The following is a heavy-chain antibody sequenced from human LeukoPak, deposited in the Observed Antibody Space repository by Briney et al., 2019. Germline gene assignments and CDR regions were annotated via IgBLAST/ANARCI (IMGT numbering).Heavy chain of an antibody. CDR1: GYPLINYY. D-gene: IGHD3-9*01. CDR3: AGGRGGYYVIDC. V-gene: IGHV1-2*02. J-gene: IGHJ4*02. Sequence: ASVKLSCKTSGYPLINYYMHWARQAPGQGLEWMGWINSKTGGLNYAQKFQARVTMTRDTFISPGFMEVSSVTSDDTAVYYCAGGRGGYYVIDCGGQGTLVTVSS. CDR2: INSKTGGL.